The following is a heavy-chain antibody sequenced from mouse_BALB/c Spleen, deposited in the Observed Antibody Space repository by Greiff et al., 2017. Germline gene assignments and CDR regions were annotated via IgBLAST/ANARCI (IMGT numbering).Heavy chain of an antibody. CDR1: GYTFTSYV. V-gene: IGHV1-14*01. J-gene: IGHJ2*01. CDR2: INPYNDGT. Sequence: VQLQQSGPELVKPGASVKMSCKASGYTFTSYVMHWVKQKPGQGLEWIGYINPYNDGTKYNEKFKGKATLTSDKTSSTAYMELSSLTSEDSAVYYCSRVGDGNYVEYFDYWGQGTTLTVSS. CDR3: SRVGDGNYVEYFDY. D-gene: IGHD2-1*01.